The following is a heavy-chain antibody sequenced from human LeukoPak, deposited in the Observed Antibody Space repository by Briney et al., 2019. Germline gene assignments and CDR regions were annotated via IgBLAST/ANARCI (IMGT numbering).Heavy chain of an antibody. Sequence: ASVKVSCKASGYTFTSYYMHWVRQAPGQGLEWMGWISAYNGNTNYAQKLQGRVTMTTDTSTSTAYMELRSLRSDDTAVYYCARDRARIAVAGLHYYYYYYMGVWGKGTTVTVSS. CDR1: GYTFTSYY. J-gene: IGHJ6*03. CDR2: ISAYNGNT. CDR3: ARDRARIAVAGLHYYYYYYMGV. V-gene: IGHV1-18*04. D-gene: IGHD6-19*01.